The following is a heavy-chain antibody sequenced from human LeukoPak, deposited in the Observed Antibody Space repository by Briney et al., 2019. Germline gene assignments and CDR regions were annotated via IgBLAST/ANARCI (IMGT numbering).Heavy chain of an antibody. D-gene: IGHD3-22*01. V-gene: IGHV3-23*01. CDR1: GFTFSSYA. CDR3: SKGGRWDYYDSSH. Sequence: PGGSLRLSCTASGFTFSSYAMNWVRPAPGKGLEWVSSISGSGGSTFYYADSVKGRFTVSRDNSKNTVYLQMNSLRADDTAVYYCSKGGRWDYYDSSHWGQGTMVIVSS. CDR2: ISGSGGST. J-gene: IGHJ3*01.